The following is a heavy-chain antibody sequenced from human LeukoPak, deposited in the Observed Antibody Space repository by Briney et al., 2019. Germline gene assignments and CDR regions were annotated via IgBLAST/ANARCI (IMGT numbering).Heavy chain of an antibody. CDR2: INHSGST. CDR1: GGSFSGNY. D-gene: IGHD6-19*01. V-gene: IGHV4-34*01. Sequence: SETLSLTCAVYGGSFSGNYWSWIRQPPGKGLEWIGEINHSGSTNYNPSLKSRVTISVDTSKNQFSLKLSSVTAADTAVYYCARLAVGETFGDYWGQGTLVTVSS. J-gene: IGHJ4*02. CDR3: ARLAVGETFGDY.